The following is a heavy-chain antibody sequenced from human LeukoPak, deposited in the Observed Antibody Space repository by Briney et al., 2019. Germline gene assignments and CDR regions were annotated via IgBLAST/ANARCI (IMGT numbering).Heavy chain of an antibody. J-gene: IGHJ6*02. V-gene: IGHV1-8*01. CDR3: ARGWAREIGLLWFGELGNYYYYGMDV. Sequence: ASVKVSCKASGYTFTSYDINWVRQAPGQGLEWMGWMNPNSGNTGYAQKFQGRVTMTRNTSISTAYMELSSLRSEDTAVYYCARGWAREIGLLWFGELGNYYYYGMDVWGQGTTVTVSS. D-gene: IGHD3-10*01. CDR1: GYTFTSYD. CDR2: MNPNSGNT.